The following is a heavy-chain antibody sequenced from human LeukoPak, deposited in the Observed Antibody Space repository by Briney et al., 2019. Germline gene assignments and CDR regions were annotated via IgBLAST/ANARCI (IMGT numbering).Heavy chain of an antibody. D-gene: IGHD3-22*01. V-gene: IGHV3-66*01. J-gene: IGHJ4*02. Sequence: GGSLRLSCAASGFPVCSNYMSWVRQAPGKGLEWVSVIYSGGSTYYADSVKGRFTISRDNSKNTLYLQMNSLRAEDTAVYYCASFRRGSSGYYYWGQGTLVTVSS. CDR1: GFPVCSNY. CDR3: ASFRRGSSGYYY. CDR2: IYSGGST.